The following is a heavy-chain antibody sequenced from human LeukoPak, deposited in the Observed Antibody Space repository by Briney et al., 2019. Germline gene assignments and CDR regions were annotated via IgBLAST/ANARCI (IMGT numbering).Heavy chain of an antibody. CDR3: AKYSATYSKSFDY. Sequence: GESLKISCKDSGYSFTNNWIGWVRPMSGKGLEWMGIIYPSDSDTRYSPSFQGQVTISADKSISTAYLQWSSLKASDTAMYYCAKYSATYSKSFDYWGQGTLVTVSS. CDR1: GYSFTNNW. CDR2: IYPSDSDT. V-gene: IGHV5-51*01. D-gene: IGHD1-26*01. J-gene: IGHJ4*02.